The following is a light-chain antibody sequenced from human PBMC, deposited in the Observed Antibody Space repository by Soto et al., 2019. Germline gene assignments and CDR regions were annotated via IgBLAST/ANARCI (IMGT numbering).Light chain of an antibody. J-gene: IGKJ5*01. V-gene: IGKV2-28*01. Sequence: DIVMTQSPLSLPVTPGEPASISCRSSQSLLHSNGYNYLDWYLQKPGQSPQLLIYLGSNRASGVPYRFSGSGSGTDFTLKISRVEAEDFGVYYCMQALQIPPTFGQGTRLEIK. CDR1: QSLLHSNGYNY. CDR2: LGS. CDR3: MQALQIPPT.